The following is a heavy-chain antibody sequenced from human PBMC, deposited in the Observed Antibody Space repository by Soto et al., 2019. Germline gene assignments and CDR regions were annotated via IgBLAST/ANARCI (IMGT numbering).Heavy chain of an antibody. J-gene: IGHJ6*02. CDR1: GYTFTSYG. CDR3: AREDYYGSGSYGSAGMDV. CDR2: ISAYNGNT. Sequence: ASVKVSCKASGYTFTSYGISWVRQAPGQGLEWMGWISAYNGNTNYAQKFQGWVTMTRDTSISTAYMELSRLRSDDTAVYYCAREDYYGSGSYGSAGMDVWGQGTTVTVSS. V-gene: IGHV1-18*01. D-gene: IGHD3-10*01.